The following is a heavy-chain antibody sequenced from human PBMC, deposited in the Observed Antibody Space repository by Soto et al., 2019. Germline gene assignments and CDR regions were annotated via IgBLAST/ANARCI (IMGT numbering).Heavy chain of an antibody. CDR2: IIPILGIT. CDR1: GGTFSSYT. J-gene: IGHJ4*02. V-gene: IGHV1-69*02. Sequence: SVKVSCKASGGTFSSYTINWVRQAPGQGLEWMGRIIPILGITNDAQKFRDRVKITADKSTSTAYMELSSLSSEDTAVYYCARSGNYGSYFDYWGRGILVTV. D-gene: IGHD4-4*01. CDR3: ARSGNYGSYFDY.